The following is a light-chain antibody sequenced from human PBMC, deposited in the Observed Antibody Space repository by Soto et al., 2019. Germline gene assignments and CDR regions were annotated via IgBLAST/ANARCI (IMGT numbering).Light chain of an antibody. V-gene: IGLV2-14*01. CDR1: SSDVGGLNF. Sequence: QSALTQPASVSGSPGQSITISCTGTSSDVGGLNFVSWYQHHPGKAPKVIIYEVSNRPSGVSNRFSGSKSGNTASLTISGLQAEDEADYYCNSYTTTSARVFGGGTKVTFL. J-gene: IGLJ3*02. CDR2: EVS. CDR3: NSYTTTSARV.